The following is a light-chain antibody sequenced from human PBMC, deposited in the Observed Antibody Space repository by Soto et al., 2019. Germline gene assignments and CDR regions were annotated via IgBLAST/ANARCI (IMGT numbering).Light chain of an antibody. CDR1: QSIDSH. CDR3: QQSYSSLLLT. V-gene: IGKV1-39*01. CDR2: DAS. Sequence: IQMTQSPPSLSASVGDRVTITCRASQSIDSHLNWYQQKPGKAPNLLIYDASTLQSGVPSRFSGSGSGTDFTLTITSLQPEDFATYFCQQSYSSLLLTFGGGTKVEIK. J-gene: IGKJ4*01.